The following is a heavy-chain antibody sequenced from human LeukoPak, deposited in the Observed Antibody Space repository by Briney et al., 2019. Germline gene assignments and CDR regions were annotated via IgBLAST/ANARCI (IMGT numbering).Heavy chain of an antibody. CDR2: IKQDGSEK. CDR3: ARDDIVLMVYAP. D-gene: IGHD2-8*01. CDR1: GFTFSSYW. V-gene: IGHV3-7*01. Sequence: GGSLRLCCAASGFTFSSYWMSWVRQAPGKGLEWVANIKQDGSEKYYVDSVKGRFTISRDNAKNLLYLQMNSLRAEDTAVYYCARDDIVLMVYAPWGQGTTVTVSS. J-gene: IGHJ6*02.